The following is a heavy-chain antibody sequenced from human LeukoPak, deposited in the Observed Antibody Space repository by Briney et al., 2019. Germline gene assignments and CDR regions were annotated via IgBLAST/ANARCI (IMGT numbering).Heavy chain of an antibody. CDR3: ARGGYDDSTGIDY. Sequence: PGGSLRLSCAASGFTVSSNYMSWVRQAPGRRLEWVSVTYSGDKSSSADSVKGRFTISRDNSKNTLYLQMDSLRAEDTAVYYCARGGYDDSTGIDYWGQVTLVTVSS. D-gene: IGHD3-22*01. J-gene: IGHJ4*02. CDR1: GFTVSSNY. V-gene: IGHV3-53*01. CDR2: TYSGDKS.